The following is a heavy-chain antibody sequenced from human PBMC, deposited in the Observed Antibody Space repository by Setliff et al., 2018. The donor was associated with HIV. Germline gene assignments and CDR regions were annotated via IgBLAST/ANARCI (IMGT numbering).Heavy chain of an antibody. D-gene: IGHD2-15*01. V-gene: IGHV4-59*01. Sequence: SETLSLTCAVSGGSISGYYWSWIRQPPGKGLEWIGYIYYSGSTNYNPSLKSRVTISVDTSKNQSSLKLSSVTAADTAVYYCARNPCSGGSCPDAFDIWGQGTMVTVSS. CDR2: IYYSGST. J-gene: IGHJ3*02. CDR1: GGSISGYY. CDR3: ARNPCSGGSCPDAFDI.